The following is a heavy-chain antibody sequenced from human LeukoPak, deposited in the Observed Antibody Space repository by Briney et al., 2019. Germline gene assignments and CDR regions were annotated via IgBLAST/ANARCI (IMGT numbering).Heavy chain of an antibody. V-gene: IGHV1-24*01. D-gene: IGHD2-2*01. J-gene: IGHJ5*02. CDR1: GYTLTELS. CDR3: ATIGYCSSTSCYPAYWFDP. Sequence: ASVKVSCKVSGYTLTELSMHWVRQAPGKGLEWMGGFDPEDGETIYAQKFQGRVTMTEDTSTDTAYMELSSLRCEDTAVYYCATIGYCSSTSCYPAYWFDPWGQGTLVTVSS. CDR2: FDPEDGET.